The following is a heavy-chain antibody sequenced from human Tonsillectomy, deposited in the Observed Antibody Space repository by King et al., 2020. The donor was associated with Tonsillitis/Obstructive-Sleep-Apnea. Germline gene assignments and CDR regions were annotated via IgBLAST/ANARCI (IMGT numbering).Heavy chain of an antibody. Sequence: VQLVESGGGLVQPGGSLRLSCAASGFTFSSYEMNWVRQAPGKGLEWVSYISSSGSTIYYADSVKGRFTISRDNAKNSLYLQMNSLRAEDTAVYYCARGTPRITIFGVVIEGDAFDIWGKGTMVTVSS. CDR1: GFTFSSYE. J-gene: IGHJ3*02. CDR2: ISSSGSTI. CDR3: ARGTPRITIFGVVIEGDAFDI. D-gene: IGHD3-3*01. V-gene: IGHV3-48*03.